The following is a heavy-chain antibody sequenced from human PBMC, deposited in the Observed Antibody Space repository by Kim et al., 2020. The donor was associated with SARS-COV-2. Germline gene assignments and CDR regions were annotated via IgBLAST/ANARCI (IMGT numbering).Heavy chain of an antibody. Sequence: SETLSLTCTVSGGSISSSSYYWGWIRQPPGKGLEWIGSIYYSGSTYYNPSLKSRVTISVDTSKNQFSLKLSSVTAADTAVYYCASLPGGGSSSEDYWGQGTLVTVSS. CDR1: GGSISSSSYY. J-gene: IGHJ4*02. CDR3: ASLPGGGSSSEDY. D-gene: IGHD6-6*01. CDR2: IYYSGST. V-gene: IGHV4-39*01.